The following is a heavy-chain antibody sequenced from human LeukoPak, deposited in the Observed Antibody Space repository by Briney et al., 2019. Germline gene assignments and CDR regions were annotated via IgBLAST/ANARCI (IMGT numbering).Heavy chain of an antibody. D-gene: IGHD1-26*01. V-gene: IGHV1-69*04. J-gene: IGHJ4*02. CDR2: IIPVLGIA. CDR3: ARDPPPTVGRDYFDY. CDR1: GGTFSSYA. Sequence: SVKVSCKASGGTFSSYAISWVRQAPGQGLEWMGRIIPVLGIANYAQKFQGRVTITAHKSTSTAYMDLSSLRSEATAAYYCARDPPPTVGRDYFDYWGQGTLVTVSS.